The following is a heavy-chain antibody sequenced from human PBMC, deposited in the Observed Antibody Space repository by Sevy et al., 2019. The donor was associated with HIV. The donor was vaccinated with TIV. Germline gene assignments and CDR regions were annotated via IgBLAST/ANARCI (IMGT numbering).Heavy chain of an antibody. Sequence: GGSLRLSCAASGFTFSSYAMHWVRQAPGKGLEWVAVISYDGSNKYYADSVKGRFTISRDNSKNTLYLQMNSLRAEDTAVYYCARTPLGLAATFGYWGQGTLVTVSS. V-gene: IGHV3-30*04. CDR3: ARTPLGLAATFGY. CDR1: GFTFSSYA. D-gene: IGHD2-15*01. J-gene: IGHJ4*02. CDR2: ISYDGSNK.